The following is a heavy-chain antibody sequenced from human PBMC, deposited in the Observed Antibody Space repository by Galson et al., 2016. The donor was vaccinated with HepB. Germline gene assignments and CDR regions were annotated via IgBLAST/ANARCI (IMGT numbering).Heavy chain of an antibody. Sequence: SLRLSCAASGSTFSNFWMHWVRQAPGKGLVWVSRSNEDGTITSYADSVKGRFTISRDNAKNTLYLQMNGLRVEDTAVYYCARDLAGRFDYWGQGTLVTVSS. D-gene: IGHD2-15*01. J-gene: IGHJ4*02. CDR1: GSTFSNFW. CDR3: ARDLAGRFDY. CDR2: SNEDGTIT. V-gene: IGHV3-74*01.